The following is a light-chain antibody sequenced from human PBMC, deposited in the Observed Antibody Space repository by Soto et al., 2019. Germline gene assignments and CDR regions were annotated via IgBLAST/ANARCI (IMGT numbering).Light chain of an antibody. J-gene: IGKJ1*01. V-gene: IGKV1-5*03. CDR2: KSS. Sequence: DIQMTQSPSTLSASVGDRVTITCRASASISSWLAWYQQQPGKAPKLLIYKSSILENGVPSRFSGGRSGTEFTLTISSLQPDDFATYYCQQYGAFGQGTKVDIK. CDR1: ASISSW. CDR3: QQYGA.